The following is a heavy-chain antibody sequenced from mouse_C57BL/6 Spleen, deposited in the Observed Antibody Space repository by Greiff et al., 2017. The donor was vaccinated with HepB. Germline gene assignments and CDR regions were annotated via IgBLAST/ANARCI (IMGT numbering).Heavy chain of an antibody. J-gene: IGHJ3*01. CDR1: GYTFTSYW. D-gene: IGHD2-4*01. CDR3: AIRDYDYDGGAWFAY. V-gene: IGHV1-74*01. CDR2: IHPSDSDT. Sequence: QVQLKQPGAELVKPGASVKVSCKASGYTFTSYWMHWVKQRPGQGLEWIGRIHPSDSDTNYNQKFKGKATLTVDKSSSTAYMQLSSLTSEDSAVYYCAIRDYDYDGGAWFAYWGQGTLVTVSA.